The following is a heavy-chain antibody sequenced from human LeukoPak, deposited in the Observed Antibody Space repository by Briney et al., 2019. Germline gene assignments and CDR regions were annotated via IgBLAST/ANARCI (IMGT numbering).Heavy chain of an antibody. CDR3: AKGGARPFDDAYYI. Sequence: GRSLRLSCAASGFTFSSYAISWARQHPGNGMGWVGYVWSDGITKNCGESVKGRFTISRDNSKNTLYLQMNSLRVDDTAVYFCAKGGARPFDDAYYIWGQGTMVTVSS. CDR2: VWSDGITK. CDR1: GFTFSSYA. V-gene: IGHV3-33*06. D-gene: IGHD3-9*01. J-gene: IGHJ3*02.